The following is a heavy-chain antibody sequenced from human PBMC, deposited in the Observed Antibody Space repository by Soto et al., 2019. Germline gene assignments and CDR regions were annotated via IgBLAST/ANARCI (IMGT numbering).Heavy chain of an antibody. D-gene: IGHD3-3*01. Sequence: GGSLRLSCAASGFTFSSYAMSWVRQAPGKGLEWVSAISGSGGSTYYADSVKGRFTISRDNSKNTLYLQMNSLRAEDTAVYYCAKEDYDLWSGYYTTYGAFDIWGQGTMVTVSS. J-gene: IGHJ3*02. V-gene: IGHV3-23*01. CDR2: ISGSGGST. CDR3: AKEDYDLWSGYYTTYGAFDI. CDR1: GFTFSSYA.